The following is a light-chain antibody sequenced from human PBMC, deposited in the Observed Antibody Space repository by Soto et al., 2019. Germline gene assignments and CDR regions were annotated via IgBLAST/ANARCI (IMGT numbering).Light chain of an antibody. CDR2: EGS. V-gene: IGLV2-14*02. J-gene: IGLJ2*01. Sequence: QSVLTQPPSASGSPGQSVTISCTGTSSDVGSYKFVSWYQHHPGKAPKLMIYEGSKRPSGVSDRFSGSKSGNTASLTISGLQAEDEADYYCSSFTSSITPHVVFGGGTKVTVL. CDR1: SSDVGSYKF. CDR3: SSFTSSITPHVV.